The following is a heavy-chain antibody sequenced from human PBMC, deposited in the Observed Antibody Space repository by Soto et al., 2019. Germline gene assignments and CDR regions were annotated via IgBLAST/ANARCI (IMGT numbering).Heavy chain of an antibody. Sequence: PGGSLRLSCAASGFTFSDHYMDWVRQAPGKGLEWVGRTRNKANSYTTEYAASVKGRFTISRDDSKNSLYLQMNSLKTEDTAVYYCARESSGSYNWFDPWGQGTLVTVSS. CDR1: GFTFSDHY. CDR2: TRNKANSYTT. V-gene: IGHV3-72*01. CDR3: ARESSGSYNWFDP. D-gene: IGHD1-26*01. J-gene: IGHJ5*02.